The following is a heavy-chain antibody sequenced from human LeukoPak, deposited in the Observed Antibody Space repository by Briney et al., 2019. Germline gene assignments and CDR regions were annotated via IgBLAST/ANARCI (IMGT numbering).Heavy chain of an antibody. V-gene: IGHV1-46*03. CDR2: INPSGGST. CDR3: ARDHYYDSSGYYSPFDY. J-gene: IGHJ4*02. D-gene: IGHD3-22*01. Sequence: APVKVSCKASGYTFTSYYMHWVRQAPGQGLEWMGMINPSGGSTSYAQKFQGRVTMTRDTSRSTVYMELSSLRSEDTAVYYCARDHYYDSSGYYSPFDYWGQGTLVTVSS. CDR1: GYTFTSYY.